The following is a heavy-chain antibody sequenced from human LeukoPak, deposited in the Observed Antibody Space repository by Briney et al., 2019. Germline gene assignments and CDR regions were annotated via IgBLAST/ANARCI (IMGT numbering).Heavy chain of an antibody. J-gene: IGHJ4*02. CDR1: GFTFSSYA. Sequence: GGSLRLSCAASGFTFSSYAMSWVRQAPGKGLEWVSAISGSGGSTYYADSVKGRLTISRDNSKNTLYLQMNSLRAEDTAVYYCAKDPKSYYGSGGYPYYFDYWGQGTLVTVSS. V-gene: IGHV3-23*01. D-gene: IGHD3-10*01. CDR3: AKDPKSYYGSGGYPYYFDY. CDR2: ISGSGGST.